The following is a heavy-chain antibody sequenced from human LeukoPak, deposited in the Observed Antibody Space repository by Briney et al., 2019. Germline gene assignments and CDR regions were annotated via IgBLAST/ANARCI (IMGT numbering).Heavy chain of an antibody. CDR2: MNPSSGNT. D-gene: IGHD3-10*01. CDR3: ARGLGGYYGSGSYRP. J-gene: IGHJ4*02. Sequence: ASVKVPCNASGYTFSSYDINWVRQATGQGLEWMGWMNPSSGNTGYAQKFQGRLTMTRNTSISTAYMELSSLKSEDTAVYYCARGLGGYYGSGSYRPWGQGTLVTVSS. CDR1: GYTFSSYD. V-gene: IGHV1-8*01.